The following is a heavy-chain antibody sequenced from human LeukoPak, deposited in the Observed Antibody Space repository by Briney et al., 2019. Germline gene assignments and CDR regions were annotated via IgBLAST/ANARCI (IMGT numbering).Heavy chain of an antibody. CDR2: ISGSAGYT. Sequence: GGLMRLSCAASGFSFSSHAMTWVRQAPGRGLEWVSTISGSAGYTYYADSVKGRFTISRDNSENTVFLQMNSLRAEDTAVYYCAREPLTPGKYDYWGQGTLVIVSS. D-gene: IGHD4-23*01. J-gene: IGHJ4*02. CDR3: AREPLTPGKYDY. V-gene: IGHV3-23*01. CDR1: GFSFSSHA.